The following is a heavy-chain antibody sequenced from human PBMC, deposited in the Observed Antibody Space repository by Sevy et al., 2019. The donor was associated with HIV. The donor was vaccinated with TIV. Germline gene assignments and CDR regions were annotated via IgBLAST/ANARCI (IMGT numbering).Heavy chain of an antibody. Sequence: GGSLRLSCAASGFTFSDYYMSWIRQAPGKGLEWVSYISSRGSTRYYADSVKGRFTISRDNAKNSLYLQMNSLRAEDTAVYYCAREAGGIKLWLDTKFDYWGQGTLVTVSS. D-gene: IGHD5-18*01. J-gene: IGHJ4*02. CDR2: ISSRGSTR. CDR1: GFTFSDYY. CDR3: AREAGGIKLWLDTKFDY. V-gene: IGHV3-11*04.